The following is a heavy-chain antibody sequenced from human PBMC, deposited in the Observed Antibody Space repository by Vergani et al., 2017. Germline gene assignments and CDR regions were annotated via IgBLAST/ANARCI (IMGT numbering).Heavy chain of an antibody. CDR2: IYTSGST. CDR3: ARDLGGIVGY. Sequence: QVQLQESGPGLVKPSQTLSLTCTVSGGSISSGGYYWSWIRQPAGKGLEWIGRIYTSGSTNYNPSLKSRVTMSVDTSKNQFSLKLSSVTAADTAVYYCARDLGGIVGYWGQGTLVTVSS. D-gene: IGHD1-26*01. CDR1: GGSISSGGYY. J-gene: IGHJ4*02. V-gene: IGHV4-61*02.